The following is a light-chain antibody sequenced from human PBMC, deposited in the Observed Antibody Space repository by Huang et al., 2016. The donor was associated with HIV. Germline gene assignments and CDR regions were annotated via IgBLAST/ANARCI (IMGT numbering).Light chain of an antibody. CDR3: QQGFT. CDR2: DAS. Sequence: DIQMTQSPSSLSASVGDRVTITCQASQDISHSLTWYQQRPGKAPRLLIYDASNLETGVQSRCSGSGSGTDFTFTISSLQPEDIATYYCQQGFTFGPGTKLDFK. J-gene: IGKJ3*01. CDR1: QDISHS. V-gene: IGKV1-33*01.